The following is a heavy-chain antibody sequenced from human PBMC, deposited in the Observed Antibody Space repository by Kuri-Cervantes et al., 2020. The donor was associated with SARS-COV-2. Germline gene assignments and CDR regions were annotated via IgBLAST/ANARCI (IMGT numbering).Heavy chain of an antibody. CDR2: ISAYNGNT. J-gene: IGHJ3*02. CDR3: ARGEGAAPDLDAFDI. D-gene: IGHD1-26*01. CDR1: GYTFTSYG. Sequence: ASVKVSCKASGYTFTSYGISWVRQAPGQGLEWMGWISAYNGNTNYAQKLQGRVTMTTDTPTSTACMELRSLRSDDTAVYYCARGEGAAPDLDAFDIWGQGTMVTVSS. V-gene: IGHV1-18*01.